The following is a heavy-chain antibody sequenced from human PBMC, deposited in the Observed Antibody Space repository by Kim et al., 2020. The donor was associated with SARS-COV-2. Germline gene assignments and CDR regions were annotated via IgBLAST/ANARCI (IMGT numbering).Heavy chain of an antibody. CDR1: GFTVSSNY. CDR2: IYSGGST. CDR3: ARAMFRTFTNHMDV. J-gene: IGHJ6*03. Sequence: GGSLRLSCAASGFTVSSNYMSWVRQAPGKGLEWVSVIYSGGSTYYADSVKGRFTISRHNSKNTLYLQMNSLRAEDTAVYYCARAMFRTFTNHMDVWGKGTTVTVSS. D-gene: IGHD3-10*02. V-gene: IGHV3-53*04.